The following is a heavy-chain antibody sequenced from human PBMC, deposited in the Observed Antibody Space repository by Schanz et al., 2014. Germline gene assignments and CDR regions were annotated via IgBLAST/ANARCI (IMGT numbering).Heavy chain of an antibody. CDR3: ARRIAARSGVGYDYHYGMDV. D-gene: IGHD6-6*01. V-gene: IGHV4-59*01. J-gene: IGHJ6*02. CDR1: GGSMTTYY. Sequence: QVQLQESGPGLMKPSETLSLTCIVSGGSMTTYYWSWIRQPAGKGLEWIGYISYSGSTNYNPSLRSRVTISLDRSRNQFSLNLRTVTAADTAIYYCARRIAARSGVGYDYHYGMDVWGQGTTVIVSS. CDR2: ISYSGST.